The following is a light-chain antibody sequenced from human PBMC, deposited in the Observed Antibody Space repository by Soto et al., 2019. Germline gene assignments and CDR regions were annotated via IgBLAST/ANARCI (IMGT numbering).Light chain of an antibody. CDR1: SSYVGSYNL. V-gene: IGLV2-23*02. J-gene: IGLJ3*02. CDR3: CSYAGSSTLV. CDR2: EVS. Sequence: HSLLNQPASVSGSPGQSITISCPGNSSYVGSYNLVSWYQQHPGKAPKLMIYEVSKRPSGVSNRFSGSKSGNTASLTISGLQAEDEADYYCCSYAGSSTLVFGGGTQLTVL.